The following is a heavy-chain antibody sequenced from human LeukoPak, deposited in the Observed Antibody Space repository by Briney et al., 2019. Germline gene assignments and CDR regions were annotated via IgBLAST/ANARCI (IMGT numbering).Heavy chain of an antibody. J-gene: IGHJ4*02. Sequence: PSETLSLTCTVSGGSISSYYWSWLRQPAGEGLEWIGRIYTSGSTNYNPSLKSRVTMSVDTSKNQFSLKLSSVPAADTAVYYCARVKGYYYYDSSGSFDYWGQGTLVTVSS. D-gene: IGHD3-22*01. CDR3: ARVKGYYYYDSSGSFDY. V-gene: IGHV4-4*07. CDR2: IYTSGST. CDR1: GGSISSYY.